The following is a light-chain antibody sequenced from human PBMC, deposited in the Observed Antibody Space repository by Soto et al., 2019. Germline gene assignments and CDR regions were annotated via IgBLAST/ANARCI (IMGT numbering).Light chain of an antibody. CDR1: NSNIGSNT. V-gene: IGLV1-44*01. J-gene: IGLJ3*02. CDR3: AAWDDSLNGWV. CDR2: SNN. Sequence: QLVLTQPPSASGTPGQKVTISCSGSNSNIGSNTVNWYQQLPGTAPKLLIYSNNQRPSGVPDRFSGSTSGTSASLAISGLQSEDEADYYCAAWDDSLNGWVFGGGTKLTVL.